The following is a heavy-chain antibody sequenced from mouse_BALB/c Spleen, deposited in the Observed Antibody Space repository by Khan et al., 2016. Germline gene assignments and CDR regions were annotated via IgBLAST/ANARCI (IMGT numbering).Heavy chain of an antibody. CDR1: GYTFTNYG. D-gene: IGHD3-1*01. CDR2: INTNTGEP. CDR3: AISGGNFDY. V-gene: IGHV9-3*02. Sequence: QIQLVQSGPELKKPGETVKISCKASGYTFTNYGMNWVKQAPGKGLKWMGWINTNTGEPTYAEEFKGRFAFSLETSASTAYLQINNLKNGDTATYLWAISGGNFDYWGQGTTLTVSS. J-gene: IGHJ2*01.